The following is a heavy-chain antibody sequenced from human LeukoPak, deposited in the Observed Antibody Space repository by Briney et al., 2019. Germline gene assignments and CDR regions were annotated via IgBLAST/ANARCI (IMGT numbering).Heavy chain of an antibody. CDR3: ASQYRSPVWDAFDI. J-gene: IGHJ3*02. CDR2: ISSSSSTI. CDR1: GFTFSSYS. D-gene: IGHD2-2*01. Sequence: GGSLRLSCAASGFTFSSYSMNWVRQAPGKGLEWVSYISSSSSTIYHADSVKGRFTISRDNAKNSLYLQMNSLRAEDTAVYYCASQYRSPVWDAFDIWGQGTMVTVSS. V-gene: IGHV3-48*01.